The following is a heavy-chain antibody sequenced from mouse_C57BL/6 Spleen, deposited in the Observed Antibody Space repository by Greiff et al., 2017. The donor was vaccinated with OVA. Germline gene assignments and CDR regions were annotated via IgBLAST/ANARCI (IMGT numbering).Heavy chain of an antibody. D-gene: IGHD2-1*01. Sequence: QVQLQQPGAELVKPGASVKMSCKASGYTFTSYWITWVKQRPGQGLEWIGDIYPGSGSTNYNEKFKSKATLTVDTSSSTAYMELRSLTSEDSAVYYCARGPIYYGNDYWGQGTTLTVSS. CDR3: ARGPIYYGNDY. J-gene: IGHJ2*01. CDR1: GYTFTSYW. V-gene: IGHV1-55*01. CDR2: IYPGSGST.